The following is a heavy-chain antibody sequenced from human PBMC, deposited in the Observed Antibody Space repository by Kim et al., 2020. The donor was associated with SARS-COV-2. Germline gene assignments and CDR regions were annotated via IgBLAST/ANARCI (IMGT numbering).Heavy chain of an antibody. CDR3: ARGRT. J-gene: IGHJ6*02. CDR2: NEDGRAK. V-gene: IGHV3-7*01. Sequence: NEDGRAKYYVDSVKGRFTISRDNPKNSLYLLMNSLRVEDTAVYYCARGRTWGQGTTVTVSS.